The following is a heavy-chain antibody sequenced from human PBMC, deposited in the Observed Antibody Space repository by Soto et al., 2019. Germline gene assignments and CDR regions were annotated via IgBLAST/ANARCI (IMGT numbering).Heavy chain of an antibody. D-gene: IGHD3-10*01. Sequence: PGGSLRLSCAASGFTFSTYAMTWVRQAPGKGLEWVSAISASGGSTYYADSVKGRFTISRDNSKNTLYLQMNSLRVEDTAVYYCARDRGYPDSFDIWGQGTKVTVSS. V-gene: IGHV3-23*01. CDR3: ARDRGYPDSFDI. J-gene: IGHJ3*02. CDR1: GFTFSTYA. CDR2: ISASGGST.